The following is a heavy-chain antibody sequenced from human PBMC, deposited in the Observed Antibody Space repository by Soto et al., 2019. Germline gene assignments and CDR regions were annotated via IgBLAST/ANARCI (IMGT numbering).Heavy chain of an antibody. CDR1: GFTFSSYA. D-gene: IGHD3-10*01. J-gene: IGHJ4*02. V-gene: IGHV3-30-3*01. Sequence: GGSLRLSCAASGFTFSSYAMHWVRQAPGKGLEWVAVISYDGSNKYYADSVKGRFTISRDNSKNTLYLQMNSLRAEDTAVYYCASPKDGWFGELKALSFDYWGQGTLVTVS. CDR3: ASPKDGWFGELKALSFDY. CDR2: ISYDGSNK.